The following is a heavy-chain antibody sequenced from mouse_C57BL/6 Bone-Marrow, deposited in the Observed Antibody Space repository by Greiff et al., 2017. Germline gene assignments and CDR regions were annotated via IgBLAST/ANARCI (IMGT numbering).Heavy chain of an antibody. J-gene: IGHJ2*01. CDR2: ISYDGSN. CDR3: AREGGRDYFDY. CDR1: GYSITSGYY. Sequence: VQLQQSGPGLVKPSQSLSLTCSVTGYSITSGYYWNWIRQFPGNKLKWMGYISYDGSNNYNPSLKNRISITRDTSKNQFFLKVNSVTTEDTATYYCAREGGRDYFDYWGQGTTLTVSS. D-gene: IGHD3-3*01. V-gene: IGHV3-6*01.